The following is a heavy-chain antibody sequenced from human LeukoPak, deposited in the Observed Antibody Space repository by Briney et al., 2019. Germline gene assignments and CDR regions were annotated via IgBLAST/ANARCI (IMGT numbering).Heavy chain of an antibody. CDR2: IYYSGST. V-gene: IGHV4-59*01. CDR1: GGSISSYY. Sequence: PSETLSPTCTVSGGSISSYYWSWIRQPPGKGLEWIGYIYYSGSTNYNPSLKSRVTISVDTSKNQFSLKLSSVTAADTAVYYCARSDIVVATIFDYWGQGTLVTVSS. CDR3: ARSDIVVATIFDY. D-gene: IGHD2-2*01. J-gene: IGHJ4*02.